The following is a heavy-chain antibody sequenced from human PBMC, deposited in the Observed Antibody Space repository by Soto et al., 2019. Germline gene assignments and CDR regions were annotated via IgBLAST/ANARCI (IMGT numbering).Heavy chain of an antibody. J-gene: IGHJ4*02. CDR3: AHRVLRSVFGLVTANGIYFDF. V-gene: IGHV2-5*02. CDR2: IHWDDDK. CDR1: GFSLTTSGVG. Sequence: QITLNESGPTVVRPTETLTLTCRFSGFSLTTSGVGVRWIRQSPGKAPEWLALIHWDDDKRYSASLMSRLNTTKATAKNQVVLTVSDLDPTDTATYYCAHRVLRSVFGLVTANGIYFDFWCQGTPVAVSS. D-gene: IGHD3-3*01.